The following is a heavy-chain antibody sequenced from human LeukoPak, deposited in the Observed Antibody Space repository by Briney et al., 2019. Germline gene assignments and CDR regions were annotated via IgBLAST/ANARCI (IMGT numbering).Heavy chain of an antibody. CDR1: GGTFSSYA. CDR3: ARAGEYSSSQTYFDY. D-gene: IGHD6-6*01. V-gene: IGHV1-69*13. J-gene: IGHJ4*02. CDR2: IIPIFGTA. Sequence: GASVKVSCKASGGTFSSYAISWVRQAPGQGLEWMGGIIPIFGTANYAQKFQGRVTITADESTSTAYMELSSLRSEDTAVYYCARAGEYSSSQTYFDYWGQGTLVTVSS.